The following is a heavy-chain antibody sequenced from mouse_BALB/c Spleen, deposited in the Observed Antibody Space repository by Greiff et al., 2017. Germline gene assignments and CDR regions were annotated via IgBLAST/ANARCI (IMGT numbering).Heavy chain of an antibody. D-gene: IGHD2-4*01. CDR1: GYTFTSYW. CDR2: INPSNGRT. J-gene: IGHJ3*01. Sequence: QVQLQQSGAELVKPGASVKLSCKASGYTFTSYWMHWVKQRPGQGLEWIGEINPSNGRTNYNEKFKSKATLTVDKSSSTAYMQLSSLTSEDSAVYYCARSRDYDYDRFAYWGQGTLVTVSA. V-gene: IGHV1S81*02. CDR3: ARSRDYDYDRFAY.